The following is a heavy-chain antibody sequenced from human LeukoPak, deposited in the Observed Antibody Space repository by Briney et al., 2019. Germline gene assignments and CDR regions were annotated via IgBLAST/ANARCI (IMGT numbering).Heavy chain of an antibody. Sequence: SETLSLTCAVYGASFGRYSWSWIRQSPEKGLEWIGEINYSGYTKYNPSLKSRVTMSVDTSKNQFSLNLTSVTAADTAVYYCARVGSTPPKFDYWGQGTQVTVSS. CDR1: GASFGRYS. J-gene: IGHJ4*02. CDR3: ARVGSTPPKFDY. D-gene: IGHD1-26*01. CDR2: INYSGYT. V-gene: IGHV4-34*01.